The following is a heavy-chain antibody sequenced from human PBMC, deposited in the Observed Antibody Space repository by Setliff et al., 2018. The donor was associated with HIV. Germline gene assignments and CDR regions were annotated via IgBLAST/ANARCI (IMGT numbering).Heavy chain of an antibody. J-gene: IGHJ4*02. Sequence: SETLSLTCTVSGDSISGYFWTWIRQPPMKGLEWIGYISSTGNINSNPSLRSRVTMSLDASKRHFSLRLTSITAADTAVYFCARLRITMIMMLNYFDYWGQGTLVTVSS. D-gene: IGHD3-22*01. V-gene: IGHV4-4*09. CDR2: ISSTGNI. CDR3: ARLRITMIMMLNYFDY. CDR1: GDSISGYF.